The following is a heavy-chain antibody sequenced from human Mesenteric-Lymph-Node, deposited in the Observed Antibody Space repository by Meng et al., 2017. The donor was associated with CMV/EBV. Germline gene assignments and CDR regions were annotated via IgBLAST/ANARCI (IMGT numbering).Heavy chain of an antibody. CDR1: GFTVSRTY. D-gene: IGHD5-18*01. Sequence: SCAASGFTVSRTYMSWVRQAPGKGLEWVSVIYSGGSTYYADSVKGRFTISRDNSKNTLYLQMNSLRAEDTAVYYCARLGLWLRGGDYWGQGTLVTVSS. J-gene: IGHJ4*02. CDR2: IYSGGST. CDR3: ARLGLWLRGGDY. V-gene: IGHV3-66*01.